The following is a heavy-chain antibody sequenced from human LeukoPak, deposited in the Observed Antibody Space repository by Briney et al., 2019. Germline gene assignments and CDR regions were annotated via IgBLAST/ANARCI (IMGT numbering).Heavy chain of an antibody. D-gene: IGHD3-16*01. Sequence: SETLSLTCSVSGGSISDYFWGWIRQPPGKGLEWIGHVYYIGKPTCSPSLESRVSISVDTSMNQFSLELTSVTAADTAVYYCARRFRTGGDLHHDAYDVWGQGTVVTVSS. CDR2: VYYIGKP. CDR1: GGSISDYF. CDR3: ARRFRTGGDLHHDAYDV. V-gene: IGHV4-59*12. J-gene: IGHJ3*01.